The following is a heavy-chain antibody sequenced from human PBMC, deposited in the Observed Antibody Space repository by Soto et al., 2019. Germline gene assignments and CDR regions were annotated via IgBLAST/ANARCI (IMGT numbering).Heavy chain of an antibody. J-gene: IGHJ3*02. CDR2: INPNSGGT. CDR1: GYTFSNFA. CDR3: ARSRDGYKNAFDI. V-gene: IGHV1-2*04. D-gene: IGHD5-12*01. Sequence: ASVKVSCKASGYTFSNFAMHWVRQAPGQGLEWMGWINPNSGGTNYAQKFQGWVTMARDTSISTAYMELSRLRSDDTAVYYCARSRDGYKNAFDIWGQGTMVTVSS.